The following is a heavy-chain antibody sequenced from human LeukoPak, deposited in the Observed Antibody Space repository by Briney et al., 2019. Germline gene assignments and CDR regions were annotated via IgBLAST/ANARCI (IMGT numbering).Heavy chain of an antibody. V-gene: IGHV3-66*02. J-gene: IGHJ4*02. CDR2: IYSGGST. Sequence: RGSLRLSCAASGFTVSSNYMSWVRQAPGKGLEWVSVIYSGGSTYYADSVKGRFTISRDNSKNTLYLQMNSLRAEDTAVYYCARGEYQLPQGNWGQGTLVTVSS. CDR1: GFTVSSNY. D-gene: IGHD2-2*01. CDR3: ARGEYQLPQGN.